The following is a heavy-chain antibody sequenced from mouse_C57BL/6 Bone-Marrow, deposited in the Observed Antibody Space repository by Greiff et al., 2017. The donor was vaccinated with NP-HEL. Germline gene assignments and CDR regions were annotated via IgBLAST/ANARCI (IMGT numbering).Heavy chain of an antibody. CDR1: GFSLTSYG. Sequence: VMLVESGPGLVAPSQSLSITCTVSGFSLTSYGVHWVRQPPGKGLEWLVVIWSDGSTTYNSALKSRLSISKDNSKSQDFLKMNRLQTDDTAMYYCARHTRYYYWYFGVWGTGTTVTVTA. D-gene: IGHD1-1*01. J-gene: IGHJ1*03. CDR3: ARHTRYYYWYFGV. CDR2: IWSDGST. V-gene: IGHV2-6-1*01.